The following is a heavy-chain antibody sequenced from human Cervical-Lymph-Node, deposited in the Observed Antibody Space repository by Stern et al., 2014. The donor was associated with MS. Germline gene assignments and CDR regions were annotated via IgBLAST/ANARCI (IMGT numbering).Heavy chain of an antibody. J-gene: IGHJ1*01. CDR2: IYPDDSDT. Sequence: MQLVQSGAEVKKPGESLKISCKGSGYSFTNYWIGWVRQMPGKGLEWMGVIYPDDSDTRYSPSFQGQVPISADKSINTAYLQWSSLKASDTAMYYCARMWAVQGPRGNLPGYFQHWGQGTLVTVSS. D-gene: IGHD3-10*01. CDR1: GYSFTNYW. CDR3: ARMWAVQGPRGNLPGYFQH. V-gene: IGHV5-51*01.